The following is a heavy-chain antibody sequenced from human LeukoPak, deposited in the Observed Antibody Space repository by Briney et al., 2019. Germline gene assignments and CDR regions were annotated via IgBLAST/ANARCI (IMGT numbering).Heavy chain of an antibody. D-gene: IGHD3-22*01. Sequence: SETLSLTCTVSGGSVSSGSYYWSWIRQPPGKGLEWIGYIYYSGSTNYNPSLKSRVTISVDTSKNQFSLKLSSVTAADTAVYYCAKAVMVALAELGYWGQGTLVTVSS. CDR3: AKAVMVALAELGY. J-gene: IGHJ4*02. CDR1: GGSVSSGSYY. CDR2: IYYSGST. V-gene: IGHV4-61*01.